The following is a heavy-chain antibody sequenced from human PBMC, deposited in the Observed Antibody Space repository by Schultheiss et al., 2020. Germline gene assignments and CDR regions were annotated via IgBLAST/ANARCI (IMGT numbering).Heavy chain of an antibody. CDR1: GYIFTSYA. V-gene: IGHV7-4-1*02. Sequence: ASVKVSSKASGYIFTSYAMNWVRQAPGQGLEWMGWINTNTGNPTYAQGFTGRFVFSLDTRVSTAYLQISSLKAADTAVYYCATYSAGWYRQWGQGTLVTVSS. D-gene: IGHD6-19*01. J-gene: IGHJ4*02. CDR2: INTNTGNP. CDR3: ATYSAGWYRQ.